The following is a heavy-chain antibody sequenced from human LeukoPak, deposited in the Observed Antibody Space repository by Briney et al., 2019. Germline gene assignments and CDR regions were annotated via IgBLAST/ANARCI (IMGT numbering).Heavy chain of an antibody. CDR1: GFTFSDHY. CDR3: ARGAPPMTTRSYAFDI. D-gene: IGHD4-11*01. V-gene: IGHV3-72*01. CDR2: TRNKANSYTT. Sequence: GGSLRLSCAASGFTFSDHYMDWVRQAPGKGLEWVGRTRNKANSYTTEYAASVKGRFTISRDDSKNSLYLQMNSLKTEDTAVYYCARGAPPMTTRSYAFDIWGQGTMVTVSS. J-gene: IGHJ3*02.